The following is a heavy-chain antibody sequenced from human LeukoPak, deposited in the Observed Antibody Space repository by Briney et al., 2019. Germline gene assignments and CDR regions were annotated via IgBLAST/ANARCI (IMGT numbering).Heavy chain of an antibody. V-gene: IGHV3-30-3*01. J-gene: IGHJ4*02. Sequence: GRSLRLSCAASGFTFSSYAMHWVRQAPGKGLEWVAVISYDGSNKYYADSVKGRFTISRDNSKNTLYLQMNSLRAEDTAVYYCARDFYSSSWYFDYWGQGTLVTVSS. CDR2: ISYDGSNK. CDR1: GFTFSSYA. CDR3: ARDFYSSSWYFDY. D-gene: IGHD6-13*01.